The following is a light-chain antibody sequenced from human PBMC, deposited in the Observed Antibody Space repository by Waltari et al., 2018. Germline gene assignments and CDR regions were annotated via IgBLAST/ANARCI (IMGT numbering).Light chain of an antibody. CDR3: QQYYSTPRT. CDR1: QSVLYSSNNKNY. V-gene: IGKV4-1*01. CDR2: WAS. J-gene: IGKJ1*01. Sequence: VLTQSPDSLAVSLGTRAPITCQSRQSVLYSSNNKNYLALYQQKPGQPPKLLIYWASTRESGVPDRFSGSGSGTDFTLTISSLQAEDVAVYYCQQYYSTPRTFGQGTKVEIK.